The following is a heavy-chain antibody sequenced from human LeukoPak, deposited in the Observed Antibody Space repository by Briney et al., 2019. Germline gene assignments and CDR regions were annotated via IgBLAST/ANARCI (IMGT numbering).Heavy chain of an antibody. V-gene: IGHV1-2*02. CDR2: FNPNSDHA. CDR3: ARESADY. Sequence: ASVKVSCKASGYSFTGYYIHWVRQAPGQGLEWMGWFNPNSDHASYSQKFQGRVTMTTDTSTSTAYMELRSLRSDDTAVYYCARESADYWGQGTLVTVSS. CDR1: GYSFTGYY. J-gene: IGHJ4*02.